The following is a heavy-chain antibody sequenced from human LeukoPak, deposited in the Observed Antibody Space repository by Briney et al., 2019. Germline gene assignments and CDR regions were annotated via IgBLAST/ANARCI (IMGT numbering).Heavy chain of an antibody. CDR3: ARKRFTNNWRTGRSFDI. D-gene: IGHD1-1*01. J-gene: IGHJ3*02. CDR2: IGTAGDT. Sequence: GGSLRLSCAASGFTFSSYDMHWVRQATGKGLEWVSAIGTAGDTYYPGSVKGRFTISRENAKNSLYLQMNSLRAEDTALYYCARKRFTNNWRTGRSFDIWGQGTLVTVSS. V-gene: IGHV3-13*04. CDR1: GFTFSSYD.